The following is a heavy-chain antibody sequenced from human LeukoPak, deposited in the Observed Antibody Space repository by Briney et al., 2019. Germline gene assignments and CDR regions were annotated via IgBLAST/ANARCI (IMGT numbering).Heavy chain of an antibody. CDR1: GYTFTSYA. J-gene: IGHJ6*04. V-gene: IGHV1-3*01. D-gene: IGHD3-10*01. CDR3: ARARTMVRGVIITGYYYGMDV. CDR2: INAGNGNT. Sequence: ASVKVSCKASGYTFTSYAMHWVRQAPGQRLEWMGWINAGNGNTKYSQKFQGRVTITRDTSASTAYMELSSLGSEDTAVYYCARARTMVRGVIITGYYYGMDVWGKGTTVTVSS.